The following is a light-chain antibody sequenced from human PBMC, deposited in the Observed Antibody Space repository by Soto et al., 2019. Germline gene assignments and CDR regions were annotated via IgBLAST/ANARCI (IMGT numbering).Light chain of an antibody. Sequence: QSALTQPPSASGSPGQSVTISCTGTSSDVGGYNYVSWYQQHPGKAPKLMIYEVSKRPSGVPDRLSGSKSGNTASLTVSGLQAEDEADYCCSSYAGSNHLVFGTGTKLTVL. V-gene: IGLV2-8*01. J-gene: IGLJ1*01. CDR2: EVS. CDR1: SSDVGGYNY. CDR3: SSYAGSNHLV.